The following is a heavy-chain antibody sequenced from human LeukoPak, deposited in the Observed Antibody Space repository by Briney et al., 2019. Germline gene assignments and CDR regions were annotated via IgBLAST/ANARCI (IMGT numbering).Heavy chain of an antibody. CDR1: GGSISSSY. CDR2: IYYSGST. CDR3: ARGYSYAPGAFDI. D-gene: IGHD5-18*01. J-gene: IGHJ3*02. Sequence: PSETLSLTCTVSGGSISSSYWSWIRQPPGKGLEWIGYIYYSGSTNYNPSLKSRVTISVDTSKNQFSLKLSSVTAADTAVYYCARGYSYAPGAFDIWGQGTMVTVSS. V-gene: IGHV4-59*01.